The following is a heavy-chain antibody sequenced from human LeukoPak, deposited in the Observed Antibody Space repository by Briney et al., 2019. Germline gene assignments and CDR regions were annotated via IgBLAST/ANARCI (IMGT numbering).Heavy chain of an antibody. J-gene: IGHJ4*02. Sequence: GGSLRLSCSASGFTFSTYALHWVRQAPGKGLEWVSYISSSGSTIYYADSVKGRFTISRDNAKNSLYLQMNSLRAEDTAVYYCARESPQLRGFGYYFDYWGQGTLVTVSS. CDR2: ISSSGSTI. D-gene: IGHD3-10*01. CDR1: GFTFSTYA. CDR3: ARESPQLRGFGYYFDY. V-gene: IGHV3-48*03.